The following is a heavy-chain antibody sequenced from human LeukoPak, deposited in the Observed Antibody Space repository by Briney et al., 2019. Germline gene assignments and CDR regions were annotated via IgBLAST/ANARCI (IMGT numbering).Heavy chain of an antibody. Sequence: PGGSLRLSCAASGFTLDTFSDYHLHWVRQAPGKGLEWISYISGTSSTIYYADSVKGRFTISRDNSKNTLYLQMNSLRAEDTAVYYCAKAPIVGATPLYFDYWGQGTLVTVSS. CDR1: GFTLDTFSDYH. CDR3: AKAPIVGATPLYFDY. J-gene: IGHJ4*02. V-gene: IGHV3-48*01. D-gene: IGHD1-26*01. CDR2: ISGTSSTI.